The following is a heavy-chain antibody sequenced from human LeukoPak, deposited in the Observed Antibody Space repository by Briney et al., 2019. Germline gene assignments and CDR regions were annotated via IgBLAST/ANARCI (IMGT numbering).Heavy chain of an antibody. CDR2: IKQDGSEK. Sequence: GGSLRLSCAASGFTFSSYWMSWVRQAPGKGLEWVANIKQDGSEKYYVDSVKGRFTISRDNAKNSLYLQMNSLRAEDTAVYYCARNYDFWSGYWHLYYFDYWGQGTLVPVSS. CDR3: ARNYDFWSGYWHLYYFDY. J-gene: IGHJ4*02. CDR1: GFTFSSYW. D-gene: IGHD3-3*01. V-gene: IGHV3-7*01.